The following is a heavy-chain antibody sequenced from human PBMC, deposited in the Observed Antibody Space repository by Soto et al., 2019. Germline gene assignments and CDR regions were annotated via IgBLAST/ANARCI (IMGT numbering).Heavy chain of an antibody. CDR3: ARGSKSSGWLGVPPDY. Sequence: AASVKVSCKASGYTFTGYYMHWVRQAPGQGLEWMGWINPNSGGTNYAQKFQGWVTMTRDTSISTAYMELSRLRSDDTAVYYCARGSKSSGWLGVPPDYWGQGTLVTVSS. V-gene: IGHV1-2*04. D-gene: IGHD6-19*01. CDR2: INPNSGGT. CDR1: GYTFTGYY. J-gene: IGHJ4*02.